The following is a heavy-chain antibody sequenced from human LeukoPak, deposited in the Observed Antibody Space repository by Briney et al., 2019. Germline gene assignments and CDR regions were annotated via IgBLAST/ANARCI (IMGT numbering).Heavy chain of an antibody. J-gene: IGHJ4*02. V-gene: IGHV4-59*01. CDR3: ARGVFGGSYDY. CDR2: IYYSGST. D-gene: IGHD1-26*01. CDR1: GDSISTYY. Sequence: WETLSLTCPVSGDSISTYYWSWIRQPPGKGLEWIGYIYYSGSTNYNPSLKSRVTISVDTSKNQFSLKLSSVTAADTAVYYCARGVFGGSYDYWGQGTLVTVSS.